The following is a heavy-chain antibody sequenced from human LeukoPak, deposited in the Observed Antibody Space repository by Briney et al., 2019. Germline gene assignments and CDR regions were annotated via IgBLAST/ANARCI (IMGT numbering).Heavy chain of an antibody. Sequence: ASVKVSCKASGYTFTGYYMHWVRQAPGQGLEWMGWINPNSGGTNYAQKFQGRVTMTRDTSISTAYMELSRLRSDDTAVYYCARGLNYYDTQYNWFDPWGQGTLVTVSS. J-gene: IGHJ5*02. D-gene: IGHD3-22*01. V-gene: IGHV1-2*02. CDR2: INPNSGGT. CDR3: ARGLNYYDTQYNWFDP. CDR1: GYTFTGYY.